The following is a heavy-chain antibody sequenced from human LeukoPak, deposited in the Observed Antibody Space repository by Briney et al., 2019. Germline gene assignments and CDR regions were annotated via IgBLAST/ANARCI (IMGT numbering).Heavy chain of an antibody. J-gene: IGHJ4*02. CDR1: GGSISSGGYY. V-gene: IGHV4-34*01. CDR2: INHSGST. CDR3: ARGNAAIWYYFDY. Sequence: SETLSLTCAVSGGSISSGGYYWSWIRQPPGKGLEWIGEINHSGSTNYNPSLKSRVTISVDTSKNQFSLKLSSVTAADTAVYYCARGNAAIWYYFDYWGQGTLVTVSS. D-gene: IGHD2-21*01.